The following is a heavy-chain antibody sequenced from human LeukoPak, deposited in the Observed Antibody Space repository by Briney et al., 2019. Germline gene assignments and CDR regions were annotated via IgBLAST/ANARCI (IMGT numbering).Heavy chain of an antibody. Sequence: GGSLRLSCAASGFTFSSYAMSWVRQAPGKGLEWVSGISGSGGTTYYADSVKGRFTISRDNSKKTLYLQMNSLRAEDTAIYYCANDRNNWSYPATIDHWGQGTLVTVSS. CDR3: ANDRNNWSYPATIDH. V-gene: IGHV3-23*01. J-gene: IGHJ4*02. CDR2: ISGSGGTT. CDR1: GFTFSSYA. D-gene: IGHD1-7*01.